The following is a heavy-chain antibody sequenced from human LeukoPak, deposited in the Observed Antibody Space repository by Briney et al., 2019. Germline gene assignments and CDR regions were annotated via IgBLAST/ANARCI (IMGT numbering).Heavy chain of an antibody. CDR3: ARGAPYDSSGSRSRAFDY. J-gene: IGHJ4*02. CDR2: IIPIFGTA. V-gene: IGHV1-69*01. Sequence: SVKVSCKASGGTFSSYAISWVRQAPGQGLEWMGGIIPIFGTANCAQKFRGRVTITADESTSTAYMELSSLRSEDTAVYYCARGAPYDSSGSRSRAFDYWGQGTLVTVSS. D-gene: IGHD3-22*01. CDR1: GGTFSSYA.